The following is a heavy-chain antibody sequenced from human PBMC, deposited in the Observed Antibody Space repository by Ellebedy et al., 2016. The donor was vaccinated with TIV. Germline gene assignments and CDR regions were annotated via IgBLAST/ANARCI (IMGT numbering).Heavy chain of an antibody. CDR3: AKDLIWARGAFDI. J-gene: IGHJ3*02. D-gene: IGHD6-6*01. CDR2: ISGSGGST. CDR1: GFTFSSYA. Sequence: GESLKISCAASGFTFSSYAMSWVRQAPGKGLEWVSAISGSGGSTYYADSVKGRFTISRDNSKNTLYLQMNSLRAEDTAVYYCAKDLIWARGAFDIWGQGTMVTVSS. V-gene: IGHV3-23*01.